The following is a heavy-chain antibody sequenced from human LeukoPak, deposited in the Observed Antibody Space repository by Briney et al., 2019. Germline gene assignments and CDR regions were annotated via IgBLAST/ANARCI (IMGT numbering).Heavy chain of an antibody. J-gene: IGHJ4*02. CDR2: IYSGGST. D-gene: IGHD2-15*01. Sequence: PGGSLRLSCAASGFTFSNAWMTWVRQAPGKGLEWVSVIYSGGSTDYADSVKGRFTISRDNSKNTVYLQMNSLRPEDTAMYYCAREGSYVFDYWGQGTLVTVSS. CDR3: AREGSYVFDY. V-gene: IGHV3-53*01. CDR1: GFTFSNAW.